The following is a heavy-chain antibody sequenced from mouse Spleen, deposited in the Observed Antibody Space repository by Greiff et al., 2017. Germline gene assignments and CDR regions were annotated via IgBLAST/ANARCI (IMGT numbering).Heavy chain of an antibody. CDR3: ARRGYGSSFYAMDY. Sequence: QVQLQQSGPELVKPGASVKLSCKASGYTFPSYDINWVKQRPGQGLEWIGWIYTRDGSTKYNEKFKGKATLTVDTSSSTAYMELHSLTSEDSAVYFCARRGYGSSFYAMDYWGQGTSVTVSS. CDR1: GYTFPSYD. D-gene: IGHD1-1*01. J-gene: IGHJ4*01. V-gene: IGHV1-85*01. CDR2: IYTRDGST.